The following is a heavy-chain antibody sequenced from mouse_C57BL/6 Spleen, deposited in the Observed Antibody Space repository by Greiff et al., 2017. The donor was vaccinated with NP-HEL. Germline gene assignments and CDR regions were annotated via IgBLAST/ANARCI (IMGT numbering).Heavy chain of an antibody. V-gene: IGHV1-72*01. CDR3: ARKEKKTDGSSPYAMDY. D-gene: IGHD1-1*01. Sequence: QVQLQQPGAELVKPGASVKLSCKASGYTFTSYWMHWVKQRPGRGLEWIGRIDPNSGGTKYNEKFKSKATLTVDKPSSTAYMQLSSLTSEDSAVYYCARKEKKTDGSSPYAMDYWGQGTSVTVSS. CDR2: IDPNSGGT. J-gene: IGHJ4*01. CDR1: GYTFTSYW.